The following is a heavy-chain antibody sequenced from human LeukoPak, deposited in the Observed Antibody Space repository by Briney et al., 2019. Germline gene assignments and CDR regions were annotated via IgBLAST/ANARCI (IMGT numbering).Heavy chain of an antibody. Sequence: GGSLRLSCAASGFTFNSYWMSWVRQAPGKGLEWVANIKQDGSEKYYVDSVRGRFTISRDNAQNLLFLQIDNLRAEDTAIYYCEAYGSVWGQGTLVIVSS. CDR2: IKQDGSEK. D-gene: IGHD3-10*01. J-gene: IGHJ4*02. CDR1: GFTFNSYW. CDR3: EAYGSV. V-gene: IGHV3-7*03.